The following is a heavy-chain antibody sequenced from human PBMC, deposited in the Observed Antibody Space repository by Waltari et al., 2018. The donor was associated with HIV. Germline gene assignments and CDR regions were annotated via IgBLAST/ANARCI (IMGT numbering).Heavy chain of an antibody. CDR2: INTDGRDT. CDR1: GFTFSSYW. D-gene: IGHD3-3*01. CDR3: ARVGVLRFLEWITETNWYFDL. J-gene: IGHJ2*01. Sequence: EVQLVESGGGLVQPGGSLRLSCVASGFTFSSYWMFWVRQVPGKGLEGVSDINTDGRDTDYADSVKGRFTISRDNAKNTLYLQMNSLRGEDTAVYYCARVGVLRFLEWITETNWYFDLWGRGTLVTVSS. V-gene: IGHV3-74*01.